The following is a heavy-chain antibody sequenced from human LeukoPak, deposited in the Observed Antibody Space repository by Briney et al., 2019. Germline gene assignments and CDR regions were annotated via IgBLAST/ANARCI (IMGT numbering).Heavy chain of an antibody. CDR2: FIPIFGTA. V-gene: IGHV1-69*13. CDR3: ARAANLLGYCSGGSCYLDAFDI. J-gene: IGHJ3*02. Sequence: ASVKVSCKASGGTFSSYALGSVRQAPGQGLEWMGGFIPIFGTANYAQKFQGRVTITADESTSTAYMELSSLRSEDTAVYYCARAANLLGYCSGGSCYLDAFDIWGQGTMVTVSS. CDR1: GGTFSSYA. D-gene: IGHD2-15*01.